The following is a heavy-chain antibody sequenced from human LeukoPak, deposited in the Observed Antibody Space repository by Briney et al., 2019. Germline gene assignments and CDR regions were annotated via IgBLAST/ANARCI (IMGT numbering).Heavy chain of an antibody. J-gene: IGHJ4*02. CDR2: INQDGTEK. Sequence: GGSLRLSCAASGFTFTTYWMSWVRQFPGKGLQWVANINQDGTEKYYVDSVKGRFTISRDNAKNSLHLQMNSLRVEDTALYFCARVVGASHHTVDYWGQGALVTVSS. D-gene: IGHD1-26*01. CDR1: GFTFTTYW. V-gene: IGHV3-7*03. CDR3: ARVVGASHHTVDY.